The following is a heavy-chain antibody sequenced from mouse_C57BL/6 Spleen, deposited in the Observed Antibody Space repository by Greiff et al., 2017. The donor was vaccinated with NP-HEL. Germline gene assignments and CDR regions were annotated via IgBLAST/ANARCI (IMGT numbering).Heavy chain of an antibody. V-gene: IGHV1-55*01. D-gene: IGHD1-1*01. CDR2: IYPGSGST. CDR1: GYTFTSYW. Sequence: QVQLKEPGAELVKPGASVKMSCKASGYTFTSYWITWVKQRPGQGLEWIGDIYPGSGSTNYNEKFKSKATLTVDTSSSTAYMQLSSLTSEDSAVYYCARSGYYGSRGYFDYWGQGTTLTVSS. CDR3: ARSGYYGSRGYFDY. J-gene: IGHJ2*01.